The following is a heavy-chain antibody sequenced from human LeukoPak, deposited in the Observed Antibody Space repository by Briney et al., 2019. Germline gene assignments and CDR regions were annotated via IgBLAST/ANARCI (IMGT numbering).Heavy chain of an antibody. V-gene: IGHV3-30*03. Sequence: GSLRLSCAASGFTFSSYAMHWVRQAPGKGLEWVAVILHDGSNKQYADYVKGRFTISRDNSKNTLYLQINSLRAEDTAVYYCATLSGDSHGYDYWGLGTLVTVSS. CDR2: ILHDGSNK. CDR1: GFTFSSYA. D-gene: IGHD5-18*01. CDR3: ATLSGDSHGYDY. J-gene: IGHJ4*02.